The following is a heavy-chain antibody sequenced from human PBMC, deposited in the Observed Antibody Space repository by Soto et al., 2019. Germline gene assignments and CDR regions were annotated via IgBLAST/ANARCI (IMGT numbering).Heavy chain of an antibody. D-gene: IGHD3-22*01. J-gene: IGHJ4*02. CDR1: GFTFSDHY. Sequence: GSLRLSCAASGFTFSDHYMDWVRQAPGKGLEWVGRSRNKANSYTTEYAASVKGRFTVSRDASQNSLYLQMNSLKTEDTAVYYCARASSGSYPHFDSWGQGTQVTVSS. V-gene: IGHV3-72*01. CDR2: SRNKANSYTT. CDR3: ARASSGSYPHFDS.